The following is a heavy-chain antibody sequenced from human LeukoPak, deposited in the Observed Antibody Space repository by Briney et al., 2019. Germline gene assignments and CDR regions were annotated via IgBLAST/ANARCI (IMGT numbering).Heavy chain of an antibody. CDR2: VNPSGGST. CDR1: GYTFSNSY. J-gene: IGHJ4*02. Sequence: ASVKASCKASGYTFSNSYIHWVRQAPGQGLEWMGIVNPSGGSTTYAQKFQGRLIVTRDMSTSTVYMELSSLASEDTAVYYCAREIGVMPTDDFWTGYFDYWGQGTLVTVSS. V-gene: IGHV1-46*01. D-gene: IGHD3/OR15-3a*01. CDR3: AREIGVMPTDDFWTGYFDY.